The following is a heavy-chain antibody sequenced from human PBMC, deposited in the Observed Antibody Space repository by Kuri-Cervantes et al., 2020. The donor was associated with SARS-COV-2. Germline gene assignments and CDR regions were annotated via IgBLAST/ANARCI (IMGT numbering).Heavy chain of an antibody. CDR2: ISHSGSYI. D-gene: IGHD3-3*01. CDR3: ARDCYDFNNGYYTGQFAY. Sequence: GGSLRLSCAVSGFTFSSYSMSWVRQAPGKGLEWVSSISHSGSYIYYADSVRGRFTISRDNAKNSLYLQMNSLRAEDTAVYYCARDCYDFNNGYYTGQFAYWGQGTLVTVSS. J-gene: IGHJ4*02. V-gene: IGHV3-21*01. CDR1: GFTFSSYS.